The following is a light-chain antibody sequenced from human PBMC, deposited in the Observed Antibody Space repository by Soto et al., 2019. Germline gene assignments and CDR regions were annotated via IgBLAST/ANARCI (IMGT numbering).Light chain of an antibody. Sequence: EIVLTQSPGTLSLSPGERATLSCRASQSVSSSYLAWYQQKPGQAPRLLIYGASSRATGIPDRFSGSGSGTAFTLTISRLEPEDFAVYYCQQHGSSPITFGQGTKVEIK. CDR1: QSVSSSY. J-gene: IGKJ1*01. CDR3: QQHGSSPIT. V-gene: IGKV3-20*01. CDR2: GAS.